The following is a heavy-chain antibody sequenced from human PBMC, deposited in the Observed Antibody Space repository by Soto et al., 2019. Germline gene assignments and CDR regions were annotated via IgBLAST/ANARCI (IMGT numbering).Heavy chain of an antibody. CDR2: ISYDGSNK. V-gene: IGHV3-30*18. J-gene: IGHJ6*02. D-gene: IGHD1-26*01. CDR1: GFTFSSYG. CDR3: AKDFSGSPYYYYGMDV. Sequence: PGGSLRLSCAASGFTFSSYGMHWVRQAPGKGLEWVAVISYDGSNKYYADSVKGRFTISRDNSKNTLYLQMNSLRAEDTAVYYCAKDFSGSPYYYYGMDVWGQGTTVTVSS.